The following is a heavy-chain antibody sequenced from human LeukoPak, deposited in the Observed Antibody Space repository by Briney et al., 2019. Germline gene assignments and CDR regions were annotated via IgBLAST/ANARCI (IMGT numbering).Heavy chain of an antibody. CDR2: ISGLGIST. J-gene: IGHJ4*02. Sequence: GGSLRLSCTASGFTFHDYYMSWIRHVPGKVLEWVSHISGLGISTKYGDSVKGRFTISRDNAKNSLYLQMNSLGAEDTAVYYCARRYYYDTSGYSIDHWGQGTLVTVSA. V-gene: IGHV3-11*04. D-gene: IGHD3-22*01. CDR1: GFTFHDYY. CDR3: ARRYYYDTSGYSIDH.